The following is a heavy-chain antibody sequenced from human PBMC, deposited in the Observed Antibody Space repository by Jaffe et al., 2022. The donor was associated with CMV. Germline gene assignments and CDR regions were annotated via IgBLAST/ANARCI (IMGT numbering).Heavy chain of an antibody. CDR3: ARDMVRGVIIKPVSWYYGMDV. CDR1: GGSISSYY. Sequence: QVQLQESGPGLVKPSETLSLTCTVSGGSISSYYWSWIRQPAGKGLEWIGRIYTSGSTNYNPSLKSRVTMSVDTSKNQFSLKLSSVTAADTAVYYCARDMVRGVIIKPVSWYYGMDVWGQGTTVTVSS. CDR2: IYTSGST. D-gene: IGHD3-10*01. J-gene: IGHJ6*02. V-gene: IGHV4-4*07.